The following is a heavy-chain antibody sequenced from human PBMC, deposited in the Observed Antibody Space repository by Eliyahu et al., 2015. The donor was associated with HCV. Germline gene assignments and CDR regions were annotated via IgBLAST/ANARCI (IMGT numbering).Heavy chain of an antibody. V-gene: IGHV4-39*01. D-gene: IGHD1-26*01. Sequence: QLQLQESGPGLVKPSETLSLXCTVSGGSISSSSYYWGWIRQPPGKGLEXIGSIYYSGSTYYNPSLKSRVTISVDTSKNQFSLKLSSVTAADTAVYYCARAYRGSYPFDYWGQGTLVTVSS. CDR3: ARAYRGSYPFDY. J-gene: IGHJ4*02. CDR2: IYYSGST. CDR1: GGSISSSSYY.